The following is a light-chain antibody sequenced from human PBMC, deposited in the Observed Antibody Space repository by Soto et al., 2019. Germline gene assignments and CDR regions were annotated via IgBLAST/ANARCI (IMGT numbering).Light chain of an antibody. J-gene: IGKJ4*01. Sequence: DIQMTQSPPSLSASVGDRVTITCRTSQSISTYLNWYQQKPGKAPKLLIYAASSLKSGVPSRFSGSGSGTDFTLTINSLQLEDFATYYCQQSNSDPTFGGGTKVEIK. CDR3: QQSNSDPT. CDR1: QSISTY. V-gene: IGKV1-39*01. CDR2: AAS.